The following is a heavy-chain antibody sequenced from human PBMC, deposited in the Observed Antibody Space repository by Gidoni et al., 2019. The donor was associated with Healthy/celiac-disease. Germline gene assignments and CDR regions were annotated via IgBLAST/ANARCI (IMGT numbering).Heavy chain of an antibody. CDR3: ARDWYYYDSSGYLDY. Sequence: QVQLVQSGAEVKKPGASVKVSCKASGYTFTSYAMHWVRQAPGQRLEWMGWINAGNGNTKYSQKFQGRVTITRDTSASTAYMELSSLRSEDTAVYYCARDWYYYDSSGYLDYWGQGTLVTVSS. D-gene: IGHD3-22*01. V-gene: IGHV1-3*01. CDR1: GYTFTSYA. CDR2: INAGNGNT. J-gene: IGHJ4*02.